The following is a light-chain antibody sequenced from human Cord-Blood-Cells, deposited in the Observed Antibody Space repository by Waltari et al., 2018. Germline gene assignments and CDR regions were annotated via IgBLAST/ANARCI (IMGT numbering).Light chain of an antibody. CDR1: SSNIGAGYD. V-gene: IGLV1-40*01. Sequence: QSVLTQPPSVSGAPGQRVTISCTGSSSNIGAGYDVHWYQQLPGTAPKLLIYGTSNRPSGGPDRFSGSKSGTSASLAITWLQAEDEADYYCQSYDSSLSGSVFGGGTKLTVL. J-gene: IGLJ3*02. CDR3: QSYDSSLSGSV. CDR2: GTS.